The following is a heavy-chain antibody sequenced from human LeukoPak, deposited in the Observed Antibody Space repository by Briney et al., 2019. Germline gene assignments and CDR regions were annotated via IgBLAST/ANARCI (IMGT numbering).Heavy chain of an antibody. CDR1: IWALHTPGVG. V-gene: IGHV2-5*02. CDR2: IYWDDDK. J-gene: IGHJ3*02. CDR3: AHRRLTSALDSVDI. Sequence: SGPTLFNPAPALTLTSNFSIWALHTPGVGVAWIRQPPGKALDWLSLIYWDDDKRYSPSLKSRLTVTKDTSKNQVVLTVTNMDPVDTATYCCAHRRLTSALDSVDIWGQGTMVTVSS. D-gene: IGHD6-25*01.